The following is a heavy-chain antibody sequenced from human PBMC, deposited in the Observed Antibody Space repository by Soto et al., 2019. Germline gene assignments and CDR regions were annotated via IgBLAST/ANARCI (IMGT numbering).Heavy chain of an antibody. V-gene: IGHV4-31*03. Sequence: QVQLQESAPGLVKPSQTLSLTCTVSGGSISSGGYYWTWIRQHPGKGLEWLGYIYYSGSTYYNPPLMSRVSISVDTSKNQFSLKLSSVTAAETAVYYCARGRGVIVIGGHYMDVWGKGTTVTVSS. J-gene: IGHJ6*03. CDR2: IYYSGST. CDR3: ARGRGVIVIGGHYMDV. D-gene: IGHD3-16*02. CDR1: GGSISSGGYY.